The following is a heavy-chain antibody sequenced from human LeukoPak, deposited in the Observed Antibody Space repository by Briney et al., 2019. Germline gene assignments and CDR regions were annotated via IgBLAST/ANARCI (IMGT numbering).Heavy chain of an antibody. D-gene: IGHD6-13*01. CDR3: AREIDDSSWYYQFDY. CDR2: INHSGST. J-gene: IGHJ4*01. V-gene: IGHV4-34*01. CDR1: GGSFSGYY. Sequence: SETLSLTCAVYGGSFSGYYWSWIRQPTGKGLEWIGEINHSGSTNYNPSLKSRVTISVDTSKNQFSLKLSSVTAADTAVYYCAREIDDSSWYYQFDYWGHGTLVTVSS.